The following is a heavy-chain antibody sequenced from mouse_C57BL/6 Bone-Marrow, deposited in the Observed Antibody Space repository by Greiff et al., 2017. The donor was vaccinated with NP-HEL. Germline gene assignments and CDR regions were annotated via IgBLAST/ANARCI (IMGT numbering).Heavy chain of an antibody. J-gene: IGHJ1*03. Sequence: VQVQQSDAELVKPGASVKISCKVSGYTFTDHTIHWMKQRPEQGLEWIGYIYPRDGSTKYNEKFKGKATLTADKSSSTAYMQLNSLTSEDSAVYFCARERKGSHWYFDVWGTGTTVTVSS. CDR3: ARERKGSHWYFDV. CDR1: GYTFTDHT. CDR2: IYPRDGST. V-gene: IGHV1-78*01.